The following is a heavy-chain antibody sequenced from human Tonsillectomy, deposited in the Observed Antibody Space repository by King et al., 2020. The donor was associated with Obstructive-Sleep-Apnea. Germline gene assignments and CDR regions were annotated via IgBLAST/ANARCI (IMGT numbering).Heavy chain of an antibody. CDR2: IHYSGST. V-gene: IGHV4-30-4*01. D-gene: IGHD3-9*01. CDR3: ARESYYYDILTGYSGTNWFDP. J-gene: IGHJ5*02. CDR1: GGSISSGDYY. Sequence: VQLQESGPGLVKPSQTLSLTCTVSGGSISSGDYYWSWIRQPPGKGLEWIGYIHYSGSTYYNPSLKSRVTISVDTSKNQFSLRLSSVTAADTAVYYWARESYYYDILTGYSGTNWFDPWGQGTLVTVSS.